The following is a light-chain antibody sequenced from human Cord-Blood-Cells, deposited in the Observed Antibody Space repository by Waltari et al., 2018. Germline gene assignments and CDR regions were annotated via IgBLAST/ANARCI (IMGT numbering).Light chain of an antibody. CDR1: QSVLYSSNITND. CDR3: QQYYSTPWT. J-gene: IGKJ1*01. Sequence: DIVMTQSPDSLAVSLGERATINCKSSQSVLYSSNITNDLAWYQQKPGQPPKLLIYWASSREAGVPDRFGGSGSGADFTLTISSLQAEGVAVYYCQQYYSTPWTFGQGTKVEIK. V-gene: IGKV4-1*01. CDR2: WAS.